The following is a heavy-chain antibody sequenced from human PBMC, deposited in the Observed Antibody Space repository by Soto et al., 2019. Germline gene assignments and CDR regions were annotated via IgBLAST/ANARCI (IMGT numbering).Heavy chain of an antibody. CDR2: VYYTGDT. Sequence: QVQLQQSGPRLVKPSETLSLTCTVSSGPSSSHNWGWIRQSPGRGLEWIGYVYYTGDTSYNPSLKSRVTISADTSTNNISLTLTSVTAADTAVYYCVRQGIDYLHGLVDVWGQGNTVSVSS. V-gene: IGHV4-59*08. CDR1: SGPSSSHN. CDR3: VRQGIDYLHGLVDV. J-gene: IGHJ6*02. D-gene: IGHD1-26*01.